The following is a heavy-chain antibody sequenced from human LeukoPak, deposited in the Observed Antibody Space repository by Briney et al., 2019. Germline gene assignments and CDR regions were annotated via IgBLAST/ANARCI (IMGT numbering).Heavy chain of an antibody. CDR2: INHSGST. Sequence: PSETLSLTCAVYGGSFSGYYWSWIRQPPGKGLEWIGGINHSGSTNYNPSLKSRVTISVDTSKNQFSLKLSSVTAADTAVYYCARQYSSSWYGDNWFDPWGQGTLVTVSS. CDR3: ARQYSSSWYGDNWFDP. D-gene: IGHD6-13*01. J-gene: IGHJ5*02. V-gene: IGHV4-34*01. CDR1: GGSFSGYY.